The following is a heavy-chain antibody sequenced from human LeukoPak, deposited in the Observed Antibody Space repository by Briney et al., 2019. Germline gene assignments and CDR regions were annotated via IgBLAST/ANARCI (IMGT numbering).Heavy chain of an antibody. CDR1: GLTFNNAW. CDR2: IKNKTDGVTT. V-gene: IGHV3-15*01. CDR3: TTFDS. J-gene: IGHJ4*02. Sequence: GGPLRLSCAASGLTFNNAWMSWVRQAPGKGLGWLGRIKNKTDGVTTDYAAPVKGRLTMSIDDSKSTIYLHINSLKTEDTAVYYCTTFDSWGQGTLVTVSS.